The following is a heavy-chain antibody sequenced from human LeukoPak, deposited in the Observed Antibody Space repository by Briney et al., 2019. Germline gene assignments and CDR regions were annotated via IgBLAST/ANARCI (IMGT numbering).Heavy chain of an antibody. CDR2: IYYSGST. Sequence: SETLSLTCTVSGDSIINYYWSWIRQSPGKGLEWIGYIYYSGSTKYNPSLKSRVTISVDTSKNQFSLKLSSVTAADTAVYYCARGEKPYDYWGQGTLVSVSS. V-gene: IGHV4-59*08. D-gene: IGHD3-10*01. J-gene: IGHJ4*02. CDR1: GDSIINYY. CDR3: ARGEKPYDY.